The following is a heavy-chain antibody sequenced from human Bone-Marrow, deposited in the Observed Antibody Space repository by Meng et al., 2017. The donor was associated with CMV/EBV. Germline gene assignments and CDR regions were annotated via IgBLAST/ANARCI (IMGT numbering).Heavy chain of an antibody. J-gene: IGHJ5*02. CDR3: ARDRSSSSVRNWFDP. CDR1: GFTFSSYA. CDR2: ISSSSSYI. Sequence: GESLKISCAASGFTFSSYAMSWVRQAPGKGLEWVSSISSSSSYIYYADSVKGRFTISRDNAKNSLYLQMNSLRAEDTAVYYCARDRSSSSVRNWFDPWGQGTLVTVSS. D-gene: IGHD6-6*01. V-gene: IGHV3-21*01.